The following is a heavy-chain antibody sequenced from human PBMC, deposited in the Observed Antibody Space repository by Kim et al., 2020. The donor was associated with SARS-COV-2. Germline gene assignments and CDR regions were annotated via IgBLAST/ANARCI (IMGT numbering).Heavy chain of an antibody. Sequence: KFQGRVTMTRDTSTSTVYMGLSSLRSEDTAVYYCARDQGGSYYYYGMDVWGQGTTVTVSS. CDR3: ARDQGGSYYYYGMDV. V-gene: IGHV1-46*01. D-gene: IGHD2-15*01. J-gene: IGHJ6*02.